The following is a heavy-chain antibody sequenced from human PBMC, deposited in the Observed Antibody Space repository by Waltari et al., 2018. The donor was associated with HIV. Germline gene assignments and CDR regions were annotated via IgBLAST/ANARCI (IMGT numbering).Heavy chain of an antibody. CDR3: ARLIGLGGRSDWSNNWFDP. D-gene: IGHD2-21*01. Sequence: EVQLVQSGTEVKKPGESLKISCRASGEIFNNYWIAWVRQTPGRGLEWMGNIYRRESNVQDNRAFRGQIRISTDKSVTTAALQLSSLKTSDTGIYYCARLIGLGGRSDWSNNWFDPWGQGTQVVVSS. J-gene: IGHJ5*02. V-gene: IGHV5-51*01. CDR1: GEIFNNYW. CDR2: IYRRESNV.